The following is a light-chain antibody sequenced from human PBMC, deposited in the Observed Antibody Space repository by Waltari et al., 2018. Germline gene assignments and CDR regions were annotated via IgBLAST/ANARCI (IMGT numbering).Light chain of an antibody. CDR3: QQTVTTPPEFT. CDR2: AAS. Sequence: DIQMTQSPSSLSASVGDTVTISCRASQNIRTYLNWYQQKPGRAPRILIYAASSLHSGVPSRFSGSGSGTDFTLIISSLQPEDFATYYCQQTVTTPPEFTFGLGTKLQIK. CDR1: QNIRTY. J-gene: IGKJ2*01. V-gene: IGKV1-39*01.